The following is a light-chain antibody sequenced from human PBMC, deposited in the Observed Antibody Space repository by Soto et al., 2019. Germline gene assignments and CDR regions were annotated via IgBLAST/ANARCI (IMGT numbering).Light chain of an antibody. Sequence: DIQMTQPPSSLSASVGDGVTITCRASQSISSYVSWYQQKPGKAPKLLIYAASRLQSGVPSRFSGSRSGTDFTLTISSLQPEDFATYYCQQSYSRVTFGQGTKVEIK. J-gene: IGKJ1*01. CDR1: QSISSY. V-gene: IGKV1-39*01. CDR3: QQSYSRVT. CDR2: AAS.